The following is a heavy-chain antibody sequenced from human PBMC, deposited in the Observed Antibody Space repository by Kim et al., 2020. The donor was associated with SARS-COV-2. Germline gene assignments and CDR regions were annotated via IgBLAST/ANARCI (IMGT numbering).Heavy chain of an antibody. J-gene: IGHJ4*02. D-gene: IGHD2-15*01. Sequence: GGSLRLSCAASGFTFSSYAMSWVRQAPGKGLEWVSAISGSGGSTYYADSVKGRFTISRDNSKNTLYLQMNSLRAEDTAVYYCAKNIDVVVVAATPIDYWGQGTLVTVSS. V-gene: IGHV3-23*01. CDR2: ISGSGGST. CDR3: AKNIDVVVVAATPIDY. CDR1: GFTFSSYA.